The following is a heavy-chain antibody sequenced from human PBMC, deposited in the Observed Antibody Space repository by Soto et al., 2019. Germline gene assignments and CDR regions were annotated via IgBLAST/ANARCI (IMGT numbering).Heavy chain of an antibody. CDR3: ARVTRIVGATTPGSDAFDI. V-gene: IGHV4-34*01. J-gene: IGHJ3*02. CDR2: INHSGST. CDR1: GGSISSGGYS. Sequence: PSETLSLTCAVSGGSISSGGYSWSWIRQPPGKGLEWIGEINHSGSTNYNPSLKSRVTISVDTSKNQFSLKLSSVTAADTAVYYCARVTRIVGATTPGSDAFDIWGQGTMVTVSS. D-gene: IGHD1-26*01.